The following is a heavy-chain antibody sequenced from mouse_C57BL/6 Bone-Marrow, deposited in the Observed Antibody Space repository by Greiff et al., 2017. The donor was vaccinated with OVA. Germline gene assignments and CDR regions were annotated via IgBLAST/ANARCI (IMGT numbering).Heavy chain of an antibody. Sequence: QVQLKESGAELVKPGASVKISCKASGYTFPDYYINWVKPRPGQGLEWIGKIGPGSGSTNYIEKFKGKATLTADKSSSTAYMQLSSLTAEGSAVYYCARDPITTNYFDYWGQGTTLTVSS. CDR1: GYTFPDYY. V-gene: IGHV1-77*01. D-gene: IGHD1-1*01. J-gene: IGHJ2*01. CDR3: ARDPITTNYFDY. CDR2: IGPGSGST.